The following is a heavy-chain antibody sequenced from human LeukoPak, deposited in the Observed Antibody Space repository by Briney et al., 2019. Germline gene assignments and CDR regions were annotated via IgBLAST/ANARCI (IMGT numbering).Heavy chain of an antibody. CDR1: GFTFSSYW. J-gene: IGHJ4*02. Sequence: PGGSLRLSCAASGFTFSSYWMSWVRQAPGKGLEWVANIKQDGSEKYYVDSVKGRFTISRDNAKNSLYLQMNSLRVEDTAVYYCAKFLPSTSCYTGDCYSPYYFDYWGQGTLVTVSS. CDR3: AKFLPSTSCYTGDCYSPYYFDY. V-gene: IGHV3-7*03. D-gene: IGHD2-2*02. CDR2: IKQDGSEK.